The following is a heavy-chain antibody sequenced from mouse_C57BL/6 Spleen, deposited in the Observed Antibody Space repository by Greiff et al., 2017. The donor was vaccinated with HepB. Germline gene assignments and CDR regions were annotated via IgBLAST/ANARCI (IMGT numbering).Heavy chain of an antibody. D-gene: IGHD1-1*01. V-gene: IGHV1-64*01. J-gene: IGHJ4*01. CDR2: IHPNSGST. Sequence: QVQLQQPGAELVKPGASVKLSCKASGYTFTSYWMHWVKQRPGQGLEWIGMIHPNSGSTNYNEKFKSKATLTVDKSSSTAYMQLSSLTSEDSAVYYCARPFIYTVVATSGAMDYWGQGTSVTVSS. CDR1: GYTFTSYW. CDR3: ARPFIYTVVATSGAMDY.